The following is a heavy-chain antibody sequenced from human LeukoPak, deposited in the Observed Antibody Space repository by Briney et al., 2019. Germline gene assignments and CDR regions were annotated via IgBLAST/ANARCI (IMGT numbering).Heavy chain of an antibody. CDR3: ARGTTYYYDSTINYYYYMDV. D-gene: IGHD3-22*01. J-gene: IGHJ6*03. V-gene: IGHV4-39*07. CDR1: GGSISSSSYY. CDR2: IYYSGST. Sequence: PSETLSLTCTVSGGSISSSSYYWGWIRQPPGKGLEWIGSIYYSGSTYYNPSLKSRITMSVDTSKNQFSLKLSSVTAADTAVYYCARGTTYYYDSTINYYYYMDVWGKGTTVTISS.